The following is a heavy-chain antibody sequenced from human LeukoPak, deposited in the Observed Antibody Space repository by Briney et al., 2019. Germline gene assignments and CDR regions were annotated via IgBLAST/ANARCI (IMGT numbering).Heavy chain of an antibody. D-gene: IGHD5-24*01. Sequence: SVKVSCKASGGTFSSYAISWVRQAPGQGLEWMGGIIPIFGTANYAQKFQGRVTITADESTSTAYMELSSLRSEDTAVYYCARVDGYNYGGPFDYWGQGTLVTVSS. CDR2: IIPIFGTA. CDR3: ARVDGYNYGGPFDY. V-gene: IGHV1-69*13. J-gene: IGHJ4*02. CDR1: GGTFSSYA.